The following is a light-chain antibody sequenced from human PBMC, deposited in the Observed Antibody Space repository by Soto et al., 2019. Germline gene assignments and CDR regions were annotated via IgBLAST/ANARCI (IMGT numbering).Light chain of an antibody. CDR3: QQYNNWPET. CDR2: DAS. CDR1: QSVSSN. Sequence: EIVMTQSPATLSVSPGERATLSCRASQSVSSNLAWYQQKVGQAPRVLIYDASTRATGIPGRFSGSGSGTEFTLTISSLQSEDFAVYYSQQYNNWPETFGQGTKEDIK. J-gene: IGKJ1*01. V-gene: IGKV3-15*01.